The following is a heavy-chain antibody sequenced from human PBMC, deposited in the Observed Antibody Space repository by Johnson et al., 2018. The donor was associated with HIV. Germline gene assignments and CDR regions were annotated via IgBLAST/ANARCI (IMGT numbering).Heavy chain of an antibody. Sequence: VQLVESGGGVVQPGRSLRLSCAASGFTFSGNAMHWVRQAPGKGLEWVAVISFDGTNKYYADSVKGRFTISRDNSKNSLSLQMNSLRAEDTAVYYCAKGTLYSSSSRAFDIWGQGTMVTVSS. CDR2: ISFDGTNK. CDR3: AKGTLYSSSSRAFDI. CDR1: GFTFSGNA. J-gene: IGHJ3*02. V-gene: IGHV3-30*18. D-gene: IGHD6-6*01.